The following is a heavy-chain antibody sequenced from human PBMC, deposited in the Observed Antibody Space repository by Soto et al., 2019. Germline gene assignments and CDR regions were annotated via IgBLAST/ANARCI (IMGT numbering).Heavy chain of an antibody. D-gene: IGHD2-15*01. J-gene: IGHJ4*02. CDR3: AHTVGGCSGGSCYSFDY. CDR2: IYWDDDK. Sequence: QITLKESGPPLVKPTQTLTLTCTFSGFSLSTSGVGVGWIRQPPGKALEWLALIYWDDDKRYSPSLKSRLTITMDTSKNQVVLTMTNMDPVDTATYYCAHTVGGCSGGSCYSFDYWGQGTLVTVSS. V-gene: IGHV2-5*02. CDR1: GFSLSTSGVG.